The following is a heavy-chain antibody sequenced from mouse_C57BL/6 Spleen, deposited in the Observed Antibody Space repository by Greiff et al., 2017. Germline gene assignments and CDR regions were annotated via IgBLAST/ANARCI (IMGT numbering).Heavy chain of an antibody. D-gene: IGHD1-1*01. V-gene: IGHV1-7*01. J-gene: IGHJ4*01. CDR1: GYTFTSYW. CDR3: ARSRSPITTVVAPYAMDY. Sequence: QVQLQQSGAELAKPGASVKLSCKASGYTFTSYWMHWVKQRPGQGLEWIGYINPSSGYTKYNQKFKDKATLTADKSSSTAYMQLSSLTYEDSAVYYCARSRSPITTVVAPYAMDYWGQGTSVTVSS. CDR2: INPSSGYT.